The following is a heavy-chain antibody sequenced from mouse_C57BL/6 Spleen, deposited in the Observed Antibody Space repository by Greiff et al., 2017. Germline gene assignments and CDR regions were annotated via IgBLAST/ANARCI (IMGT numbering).Heavy chain of an antibody. CDR2: INPSTGGT. Sequence: EVKLQESGPELVKPGASVKISCKASGYSFTGYYMNWVKQSSEKSLEWIGEINPSTGGTTYNQKFKAKATLTVDKSSSTAYMQLKSLTSEDSAVYYCARGGNYGAGYFDVWGTGTTVTVSS. CDR1: GYSFTGYY. J-gene: IGHJ1*03. D-gene: IGHD2-1*01. CDR3: ARGGNYGAGYFDV. V-gene: IGHV1-42*01.